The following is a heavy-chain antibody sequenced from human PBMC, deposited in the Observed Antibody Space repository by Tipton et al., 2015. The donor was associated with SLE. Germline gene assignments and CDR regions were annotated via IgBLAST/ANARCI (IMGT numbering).Heavy chain of an antibody. D-gene: IGHD1-1*01. Sequence: TLSLTCTVSRGSISSYYWTWLRQPPGRGLDWIGYIHTSGGTKYNPSLKSRVTISLDTSKNQLSLNLYSVTAADTAVYFCARAPRSDWKGGFDYWGQGTLVTVSS. CDR2: IHTSGGT. J-gene: IGHJ4*02. CDR3: ARAPRSDWKGGFDY. CDR1: RGSISSYY. V-gene: IGHV4-59*01.